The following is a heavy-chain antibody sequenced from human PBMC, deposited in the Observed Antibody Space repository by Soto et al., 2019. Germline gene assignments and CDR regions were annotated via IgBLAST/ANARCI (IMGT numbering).Heavy chain of an antibody. Sequence: QVQLQESGPGLVKPSGTLSLTCAVSGDSISSSNWWSWVRQPPGKGLEWIGEIYHSGSTNYNPSLKSRVTISADKSKNQSSRKLSAVTAADTAVYYCARDSGYSSGPFDYWGQGTLVTVSS. J-gene: IGHJ4*02. CDR3: ARDSGYSSGPFDY. D-gene: IGHD6-25*01. V-gene: IGHV4-4*02. CDR2: IYHSGST. CDR1: GDSISSSNW.